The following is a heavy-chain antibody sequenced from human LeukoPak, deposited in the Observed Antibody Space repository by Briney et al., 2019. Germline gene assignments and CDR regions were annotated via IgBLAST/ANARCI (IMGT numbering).Heavy chain of an antibody. D-gene: IGHD3-10*01. CDR3: ASYASGYNWLKA. J-gene: IGHJ5*02. CDR1: GHTFTVYY. Sequence: GASVKVSCKASGHTFTVYYIHWVRQAPGQGLERMGWIHPGTGDTNYAQRFQGRVTVTRDTSITTAYMELSSLKSDDTAVYYCASYASGYNWLKAWGQGTLVTVSS. V-gene: IGHV1-2*02. CDR2: IHPGTGDT.